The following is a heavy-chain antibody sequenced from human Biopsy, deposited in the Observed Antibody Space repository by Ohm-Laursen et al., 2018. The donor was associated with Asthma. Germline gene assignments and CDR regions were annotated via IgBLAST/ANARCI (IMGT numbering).Heavy chain of an antibody. V-gene: IGHV3-30-3*01. D-gene: IGHD6-19*01. Sequence: SLRLSCTASRFTYEMHWVRQAPGKGLEWVAVISYDGSSIYYADSVKGRFTISRDNSKNTLSLQMNSLTAEDTAVYYCAREGAAGTHIEDWSQGTLVTVSS. CDR2: ISYDGSSI. CDR1: RFTYE. J-gene: IGHJ4*02. CDR3: AREGAAGTHIED.